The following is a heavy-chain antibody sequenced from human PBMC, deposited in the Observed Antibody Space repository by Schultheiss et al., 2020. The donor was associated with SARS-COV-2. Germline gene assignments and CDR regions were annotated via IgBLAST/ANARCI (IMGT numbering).Heavy chain of an antibody. CDR3: ARSPTGITIFGVVIILGAIDI. CDR2: ISSSGSTI. D-gene: IGHD3-3*01. J-gene: IGHJ3*02. Sequence: GGSLRLSCAASGFTFSSYAMSWVRQAPGKGLEWVSYISSSGSTIYYADSVKGRFTISRDNAKNTLYLQMNSLRAEDTAVYYCARSPTGITIFGVVIILGAIDIWGQGTMVTVSS. V-gene: IGHV3-48*04. CDR1: GFTFSSYA.